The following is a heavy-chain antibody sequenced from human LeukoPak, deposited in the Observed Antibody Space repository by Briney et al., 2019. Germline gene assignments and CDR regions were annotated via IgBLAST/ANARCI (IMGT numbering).Heavy chain of an antibody. D-gene: IGHD5-12*01. CDR1: GGTFSSYA. J-gene: IGHJ4*02. CDR2: IIPIFGTA. V-gene: IGHV1-69*13. Sequence: SVKVSCKASGGTFSSYAISWVRQAPGQGLEGMGGIIPIFGTANYAQKFQGRVTITADESTSTAYMELSSLRSEDTAVYYCARGAGGYSGYDAHYYFDYWGQGTLVTVSS. CDR3: ARGAGGYSGYDAHYYFDY.